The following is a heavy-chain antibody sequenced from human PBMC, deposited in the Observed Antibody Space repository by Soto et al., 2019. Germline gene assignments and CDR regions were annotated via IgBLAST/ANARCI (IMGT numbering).Heavy chain of an antibody. J-gene: IGHJ4*02. CDR1: GYPFTNYW. CDR3: ARHLANVAMLIIDS. Sequence: EVQLVQSGVEVQKSGESLKISCTASGYPFTNYWIAWLRQMPGKGLEWMGIIYPDHSDTRYSQSFEGRVTFSADKSNRIAYLQCRSLKASDTAMYFCARHLANVAMLIIDSWGQGSPVTVSP. V-gene: IGHV5-51*01. CDR2: IYPDHSDT. D-gene: IGHD2-2*01.